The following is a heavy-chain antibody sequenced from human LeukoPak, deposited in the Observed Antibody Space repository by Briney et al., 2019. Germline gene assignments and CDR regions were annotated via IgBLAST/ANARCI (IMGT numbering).Heavy chain of an antibody. CDR3: AGTSPGRFDY. CDR2: IYYSGST. Sequence: SETLSLTFTVSGGSISSYYWSWIRQPPGKGLEWIGYIYYSGSTNYNPSLKSRVTISVDTSKNQFSLKLNSVTAADTAVYYCAGTSPGRFDYWGQGTVVTVSS. CDR1: GGSISSYY. V-gene: IGHV4-59*08. J-gene: IGHJ4*02.